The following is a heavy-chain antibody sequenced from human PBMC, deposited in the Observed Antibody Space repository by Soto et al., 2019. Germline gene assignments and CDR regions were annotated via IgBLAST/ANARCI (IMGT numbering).Heavy chain of an antibody. J-gene: IGHJ4*02. V-gene: IGHV4-28*03. Sequence: QVQLQESGPGLVKPSDTLSLTCAVSGYSISSSNWWGWIRQPPGKGLEWIGYIYYSGSTYYNPSLKRRVTMSVDTCKNQFSLKLSSVTAVDTAVYYCAIVTGRQEDGITGTLDYWGQGTLVTVSS. CDR3: AIVTGRQEDGITGTLDY. CDR2: IYYSGST. CDR1: GYSISSSNW. D-gene: IGHD1-7*01.